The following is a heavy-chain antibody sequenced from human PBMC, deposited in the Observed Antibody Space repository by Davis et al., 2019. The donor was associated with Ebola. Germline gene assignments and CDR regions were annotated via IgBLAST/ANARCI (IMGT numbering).Heavy chain of an antibody. CDR2: IYPGDSET. Sequence: GESLKISCKGSGYSFTSYWIAWVRQMPGKGLECMGIIYPGDSETRYSPSFQGQVTISADKSITTAYLQWSSLKASDTAMYYCARGVGAYYFDYWGQGTLVTVSS. CDR1: GYSFTSYW. V-gene: IGHV5-51*01. CDR3: ARGVGAYYFDY. D-gene: IGHD1-26*01. J-gene: IGHJ4*02.